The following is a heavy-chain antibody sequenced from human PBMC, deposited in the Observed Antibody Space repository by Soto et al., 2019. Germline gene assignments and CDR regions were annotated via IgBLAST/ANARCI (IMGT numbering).Heavy chain of an antibody. Sequence: QVQLQESGPGLVKPSQTLSLTCTVSGGSISSGGYYWSWIRQHPGKGLEGIGYIYYSGRTYYSPSLKSRFTMXVXTXXNQFSLKLSSVTAADTAVYYCARGGYYDSSGYYGYWGQGTLVTVSS. V-gene: IGHV4-31*03. D-gene: IGHD3-22*01. CDR1: GGSISSGGYY. CDR2: IYYSGRT. CDR3: ARGGYYDSSGYYGY. J-gene: IGHJ4*02.